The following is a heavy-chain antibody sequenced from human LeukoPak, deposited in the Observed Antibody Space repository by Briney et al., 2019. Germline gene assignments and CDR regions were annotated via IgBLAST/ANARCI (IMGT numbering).Heavy chain of an antibody. J-gene: IGHJ1*01. Sequence: SETLSLTCTVSGGSISSYYWSWIRQPAGKGLEWIGRIYTSGSTNYNPSLKSRVTMSVDTSKNQFSLKLSSVTAADTAVYYCARVGAVAGIVYFQHWGQGTLVTVSS. CDR3: ARVGAVAGIVYFQH. CDR2: IYTSGST. V-gene: IGHV4-4*07. CDR1: GGSISSYY. D-gene: IGHD6-19*01.